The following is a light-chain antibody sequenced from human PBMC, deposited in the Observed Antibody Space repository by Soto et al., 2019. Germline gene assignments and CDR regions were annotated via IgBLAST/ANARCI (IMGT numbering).Light chain of an antibody. CDR1: QSVSSNY. CDR3: QQYGSSPPLT. J-gene: IGKJ4*01. CDR2: GAS. Sequence: EIVLTQSPGTLSLSPGERVTLSCRASQSVSSNYLAWYQQKPGQAPRLLIYGASSRATGIPDRFSGSGSGTDFTLTISRLEPEDFVVYYCQQYGSSPPLTFGGGTKVDIK. V-gene: IGKV3-20*01.